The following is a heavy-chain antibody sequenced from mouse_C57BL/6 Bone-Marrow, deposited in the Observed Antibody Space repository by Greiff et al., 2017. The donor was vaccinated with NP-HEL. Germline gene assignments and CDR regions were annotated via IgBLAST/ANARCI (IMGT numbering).Heavy chain of an antibody. CDR2: IDPSDSYT. CDR1: GYTFTSYW. Sequence: QVQLQQPGAELVKPGASVKLSCKASGYTFTSYWMQWVKQRPGQGLEWIGEIDPSDSYTNYNQKFKGKATLTVDTSSSTAYMQLSSLTSEDSAVYYCGRSITTVVATGDYWGQGTTLTVSS. CDR3: GRSITTVVATGDY. D-gene: IGHD1-1*01. J-gene: IGHJ2*01. V-gene: IGHV1-50*01.